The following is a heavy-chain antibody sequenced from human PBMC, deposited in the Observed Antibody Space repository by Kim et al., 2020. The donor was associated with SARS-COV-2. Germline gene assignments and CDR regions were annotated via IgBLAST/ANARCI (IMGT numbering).Heavy chain of an antibody. J-gene: IGHJ6*02. V-gene: IGHV3-23*01. Sequence: KGRYTISRDNSKNTLYLQMNSLRAEDTAVYYCAKLPSGGGDYYYYGMDVWGQGTTVTVSS. CDR3: AKLPSGGGDYYYYGMDV. D-gene: IGHD2-21*01.